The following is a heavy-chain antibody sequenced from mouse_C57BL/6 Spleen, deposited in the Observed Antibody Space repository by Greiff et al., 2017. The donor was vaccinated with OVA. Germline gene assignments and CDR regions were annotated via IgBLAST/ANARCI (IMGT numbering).Heavy chain of an antibody. V-gene: IGHV1-42*01. D-gene: IGHD2-2*01. CDR2: INPSTGGT. CDR3: ASYGYEYYFDY. J-gene: IGHJ2*01. Sequence: EVQLQQSGPELVKPGASVKISCKASGYSFTGYYMNWVKQSPEKSLEWIGEINPSTGGTTYNQKFKAKATLTVDKSSSTAYMQLKSLTSEDSAVYYCASYGYEYYFDYWGQGTTLTVSS. CDR1: GYSFTGYY.